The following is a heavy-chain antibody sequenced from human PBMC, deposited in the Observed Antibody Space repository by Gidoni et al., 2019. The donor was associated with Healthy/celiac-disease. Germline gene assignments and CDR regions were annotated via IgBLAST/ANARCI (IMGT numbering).Heavy chain of an antibody. CDR2: ISGSGGST. CDR1: GFPFSSYA. V-gene: IGHV3-23*01. J-gene: IGHJ3*02. Sequence: EVQLLESGGGLVQPGGSLRLSCAASGFPFSSYAMSWVRQAPGKGLELGSGISGSGGSTYYADSVKGRFTISRDNSKNTLYLQMNSLRAEDTAVYYCAKDGSGSYYLGAFDIWGQGTMVTVSS. D-gene: IGHD1-26*01. CDR3: AKDGSGSYYLGAFDI.